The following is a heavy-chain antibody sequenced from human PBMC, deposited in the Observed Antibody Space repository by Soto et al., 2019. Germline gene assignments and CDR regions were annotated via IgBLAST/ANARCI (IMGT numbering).Heavy chain of an antibody. CDR3: ARGIGGSHRYYFDN. V-gene: IGHV1-3*01. CDR2: INCGDANT. Sequence: ASVKVSCKASGYRFSDYAMQWVRQAPGQRPEWMGWINCGDANTKYSQKFRGRVTFTRDTSASTAYMDLRSLTSEDTAVYYCARGIGGSHRYYFDNWGQGTLVTVSS. CDR1: GYRFSDYA. D-gene: IGHD3-16*01. J-gene: IGHJ4*02.